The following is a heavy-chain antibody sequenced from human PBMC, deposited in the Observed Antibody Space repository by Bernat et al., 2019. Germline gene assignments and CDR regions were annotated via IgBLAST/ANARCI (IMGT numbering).Heavy chain of an antibody. J-gene: IGHJ6*02. CDR2: ILYVGSNK. Sequence: QVQLVESGGGVVQPGRSLRLSCAASGFTFSSYGMHWVRQAPGKGLEWVAVILYVGSNKYYADSVKGRFTISRDNSKNTLYLQRNSLRAEDTAVYYCAKDLYYYDSSGYRSTDYYGMDVWGQGTTVTVSS. CDR3: AKDLYYYDSSGYRSTDYYGMDV. CDR1: GFTFSSYG. V-gene: IGHV3-30*18. D-gene: IGHD3-22*01.